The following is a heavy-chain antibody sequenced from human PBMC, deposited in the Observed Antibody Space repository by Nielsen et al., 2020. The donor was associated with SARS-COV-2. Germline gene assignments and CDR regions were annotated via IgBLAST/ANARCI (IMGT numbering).Heavy chain of an antibody. J-gene: IGHJ4*02. CDR3: TTDIVVVYPY. Sequence: GESLKISCAASGFTFSNAWMSWVRQAPGKGLEWVGRIKSKTDGGTTDYAAPVKGRFTISRDDSKNTLYLQMNSLKTEDTAVYYCTTDIVVVYPYWGQGTLVTASS. CDR1: GFTFSNAW. CDR2: IKSKTDGGTT. V-gene: IGHV3-15*01. D-gene: IGHD3-22*01.